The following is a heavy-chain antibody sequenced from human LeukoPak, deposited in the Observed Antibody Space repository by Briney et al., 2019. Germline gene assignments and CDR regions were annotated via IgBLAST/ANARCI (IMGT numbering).Heavy chain of an antibody. Sequence: GGSLRLSCAASGFTFSDYSMSWIRQAPGKGLEWVSYISSSSSTIYYADSVKGRFTISRDNAKNSLYLQMNSLRAEDTAVYYCARAHYDSSGYYLGYWGQGTLVTVSS. J-gene: IGHJ4*02. CDR3: ARAHYDSSGYYLGY. V-gene: IGHV3-11*04. D-gene: IGHD3-22*01. CDR2: ISSSSSTI. CDR1: GFTFSDYS.